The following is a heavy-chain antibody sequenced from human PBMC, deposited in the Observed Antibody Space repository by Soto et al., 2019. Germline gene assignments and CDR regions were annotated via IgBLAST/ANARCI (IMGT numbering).Heavy chain of an antibody. CDR1: GYTFTSYD. J-gene: IGHJ4*02. CDR2: MNPNSGNT. Sequence: ASVKVSCKASGYTFTSYDINWVRQATGQGLEWMGWMNPNSGNTGYAQKFQGRVTMTRNTSISTAYMELSSLRSEDTAVYYCARDLYCSGGSCYSGNYWGQGTLVTVSS. D-gene: IGHD2-15*01. CDR3: ARDLYCSGGSCYSGNY. V-gene: IGHV1-8*01.